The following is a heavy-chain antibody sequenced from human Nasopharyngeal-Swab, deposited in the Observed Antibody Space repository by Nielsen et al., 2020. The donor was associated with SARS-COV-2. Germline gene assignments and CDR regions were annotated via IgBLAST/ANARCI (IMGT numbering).Heavy chain of an antibody. CDR3: AKARYCSGGACYFSGFGY. Sequence: VRQAPGKGLGGVSGVSGSGGTTKYADSVKGRFTISRDNSKNKLYLQMHSLRVEDTAVYYFAKARYCSGGACYFSGFGYWGLGTLVTVSS. CDR2: VSGSGGTT. V-gene: IGHV3-23*01. J-gene: IGHJ4*02. D-gene: IGHD2-15*01.